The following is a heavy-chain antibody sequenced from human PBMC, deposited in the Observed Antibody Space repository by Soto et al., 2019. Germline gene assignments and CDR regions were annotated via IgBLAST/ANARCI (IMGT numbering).Heavy chain of an antibody. CDR3: ARDGYCSSTSCYDHPGYYYYHGMDV. CDR2: ISAYNGNT. J-gene: IGHJ6*02. CDR1: GYTFTSYG. Sequence: ASVKVSCKASGYTFTSYGISWVRQAPGQGLEWMGWISAYNGNTNYAQKLQGRVTMTTDTSTSTAYMELRSLRSDDTAVYYCARDGYCSSTSCYDHPGYYYYHGMDVWGQGTTVTVSS. V-gene: IGHV1-18*01. D-gene: IGHD2-2*03.